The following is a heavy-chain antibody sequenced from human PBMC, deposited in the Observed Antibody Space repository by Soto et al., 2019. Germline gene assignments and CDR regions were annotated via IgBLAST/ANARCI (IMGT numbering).Heavy chain of an antibody. CDR1: GGSISSYY. Sequence: SETLSLTCTVSGGSISSYYWSWIRQPPGKGLEWIGYINYSGSTNYNPSLKSRVTISVNTSKNQFSLKLSSVTAADTAVYYCASSYCSSTSCLIVFDYWGQGTLVTVSS. J-gene: IGHJ4*02. V-gene: IGHV4-59*12. CDR2: INYSGST. D-gene: IGHD2-2*01. CDR3: ASSYCSSTSCLIVFDY.